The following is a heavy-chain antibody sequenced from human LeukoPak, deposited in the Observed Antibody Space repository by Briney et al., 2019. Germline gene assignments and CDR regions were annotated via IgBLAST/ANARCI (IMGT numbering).Heavy chain of an antibody. CDR3: AGPAGTYWYFDL. D-gene: IGHD1-26*01. CDR1: GGSISTNNYY. J-gene: IGHJ2*01. CDR2: IYTSGST. Sequence: SETLSLTCTVSGGSISTNNYYWNWIRQPAGKGLEGIGRIYTSGSTNYSPSLKSRITISIDTSKNQFSLKVSSVTAADTAVYYCAGPAGTYWYFDLWGRGTLVTVSS. V-gene: IGHV4-61*02.